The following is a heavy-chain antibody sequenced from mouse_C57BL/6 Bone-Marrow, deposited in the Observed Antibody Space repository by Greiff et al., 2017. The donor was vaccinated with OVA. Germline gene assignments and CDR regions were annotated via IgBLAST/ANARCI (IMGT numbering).Heavy chain of an antibody. V-gene: IGHV1-74*01. Sequence: QVQLQQPGAELVKPGASVKVSCKASGYTFTSYWMHWVKQRPGQGLEWIGRIHPSDSDTNYNQKFKGKATVTVDKSSSTAYMQLSSLTSEDSAVYYCAIDIYYYGPSWFAYWGQGTLVTVSA. CDR1: GYTFTSYW. J-gene: IGHJ3*01. CDR2: IHPSDSDT. CDR3: AIDIYYYGPSWFAY. D-gene: IGHD1-1*01.